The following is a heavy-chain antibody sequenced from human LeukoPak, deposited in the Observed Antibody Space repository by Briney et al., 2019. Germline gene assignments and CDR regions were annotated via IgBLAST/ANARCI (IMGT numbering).Heavy chain of an antibody. V-gene: IGHV3-30*02. CDR3: AKDSGELTPYFGY. Sequence: GGSLRLSCAASGFTFSSYGMHWVRQAPGKGLEWVAVIWYGGSNKYYADSVKGRFTISRDNSKNTLYLQMNSLRAEDTAVYYCAKDSGELTPYFGYWGQGTLVTVSS. CDR2: IWYGGSNK. D-gene: IGHD1-7*01. CDR1: GFTFSSYG. J-gene: IGHJ4*02.